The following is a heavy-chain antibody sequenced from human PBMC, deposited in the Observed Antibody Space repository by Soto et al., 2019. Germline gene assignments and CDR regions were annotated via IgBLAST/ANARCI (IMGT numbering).Heavy chain of an antibody. Sequence: QVQLQQWGAGPLRPLETLSLTCGVSGGSFSGYYWAWIRQSPGKGLEWIGEINDRGPINYNPSLKSRVRISVDTSKNPDSLNLRSVTAADTAVYYCARESHDILTGPPWVWYFDLWGRGTLVTVSS. CDR1: GGSFSGYY. D-gene: IGHD3-9*01. CDR3: ARESHDILTGPPWVWYFDL. V-gene: IGHV4-34*01. J-gene: IGHJ2*01. CDR2: INDRGPI.